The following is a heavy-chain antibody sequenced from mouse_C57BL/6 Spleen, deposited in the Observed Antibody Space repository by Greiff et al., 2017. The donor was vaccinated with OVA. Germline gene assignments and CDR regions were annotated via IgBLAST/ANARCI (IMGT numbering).Heavy chain of an antibody. J-gene: IGHJ1*03. CDR2: IYPGSGST. Sequence: QVQLQQPGAELVKPGASVKMSCKASGYTFTSYWITWVKQRPGQGLEWIGDIYPGSGSTNYNEKFKSEDTLTVDTSSSTAYMQLSSLTSEDSAVYYCARRGNYLHGYFDVWGTGTTVTVSS. CDR1: GYTFTSYW. V-gene: IGHV1-55*01. D-gene: IGHD2-1*01. CDR3: ARRGNYLHGYFDV.